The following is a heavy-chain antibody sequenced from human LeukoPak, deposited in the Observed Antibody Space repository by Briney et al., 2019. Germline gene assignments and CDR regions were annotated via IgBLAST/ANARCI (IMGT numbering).Heavy chain of an antibody. CDR1: GFDLSTYE. Sequence: GGSLRLSCAASGFDLSTYEMNWVRQAPGKGLEWIADITISGHTKNYADSVKGRFTISRDNAWTSLYLQMNSLRVEDTGVYYCARGDPHADLWGQGTLVTVSS. J-gene: IGHJ5*02. CDR3: ARGDPHADL. CDR2: ITISGHTK. V-gene: IGHV3-48*03.